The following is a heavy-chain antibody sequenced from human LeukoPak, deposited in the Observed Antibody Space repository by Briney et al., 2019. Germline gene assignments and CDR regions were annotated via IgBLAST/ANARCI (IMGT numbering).Heavy chain of an antibody. D-gene: IGHD5-18*01. J-gene: IGHJ4*02. CDR1: GFIFSDSA. CDR3: TRHADLVDTAMGGMTD. CDR2: IRSKANSYAT. Sequence: GGSLRLSCAASGFIFSDSAIHWVRQASGKGLEWVGRIRSKANSYATAYAASVKGRFTISRDDSKNTAYLQMNSLKTEDTAVYYCTRHADLVDTAMGGMTDWGQGTLVTVSS. V-gene: IGHV3-73*01.